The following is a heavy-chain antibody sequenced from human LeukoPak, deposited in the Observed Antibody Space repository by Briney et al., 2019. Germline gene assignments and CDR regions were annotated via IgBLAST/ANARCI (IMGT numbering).Heavy chain of an antibody. CDR1: VFIFSEYS. J-gene: IGHJ4*02. CDR3: ARDGDCSGGTCYHDY. D-gene: IGHD2-15*01. CDR2: ISRGPSTI. V-gene: IGHV3-11*01. Sequence: GGSMRLSCAASVFIFSEYSMGGLRPARGKVLEWVSYISRGPSTIYYADSVKGRFTISRDTAMNSLYLQMNSLRAEDTAVYYCARDGDCSGGTCYHDYWGQGTLVTVSS.